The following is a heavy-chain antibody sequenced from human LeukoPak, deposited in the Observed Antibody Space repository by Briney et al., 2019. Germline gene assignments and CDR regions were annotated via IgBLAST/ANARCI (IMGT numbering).Heavy chain of an antibody. CDR2: ISSSSTYI. CDR1: GFTFSAFT. D-gene: IGHD6-13*01. Sequence: NPGGSVRLSCAASGFTFSAFTMNWVSQAPGKGLEWVSSISSSSTYIHYADSVKGRFTVSRDNAKNSLFLQMNSLRAEDTAVYYCASACGGTSWCFAYWGQGTVVTVSS. J-gene: IGHJ4*02. V-gene: IGHV3-21*01. CDR3: ASACGGTSWCFAY.